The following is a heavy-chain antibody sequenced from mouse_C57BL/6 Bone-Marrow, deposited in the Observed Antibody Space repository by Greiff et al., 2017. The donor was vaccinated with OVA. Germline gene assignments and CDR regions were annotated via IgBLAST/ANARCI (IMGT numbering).Heavy chain of an antibody. V-gene: IGHV1-4*01. J-gene: IGHJ2*01. CDR1: GYTFTSYT. CDR2: INPSSGYT. Sequence: VQLQESGAELARPGASVKMSCKASGYTFTSYTMHWVKQRPGQGLEWIGYINPSSGYTKYNQKFKDKATLTADKSSSTAYMQLSSLTSEDSAVYYCALRGNSLFDYWGQGTTLTVSS. CDR3: ALRGNSLFDY. D-gene: IGHD3-2*02.